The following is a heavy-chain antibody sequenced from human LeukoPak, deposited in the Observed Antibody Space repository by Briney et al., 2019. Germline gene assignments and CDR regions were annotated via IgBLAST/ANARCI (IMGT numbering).Heavy chain of an antibody. CDR2: ISGSGGST. CDR1: GFSFSSYA. Sequence: GGSLRLSCAASGFSFSSYAMSWVRQAPGKGLEWVSSISGSGGSTYYADSVKGRFTISRDNSKNTLYLQMNSLRAEDTAVYYCTRIATGEFDYWGQGTLVTVSS. J-gene: IGHJ4*02. CDR3: TRIATGEFDY. V-gene: IGHV3-23*01. D-gene: IGHD7-27*01.